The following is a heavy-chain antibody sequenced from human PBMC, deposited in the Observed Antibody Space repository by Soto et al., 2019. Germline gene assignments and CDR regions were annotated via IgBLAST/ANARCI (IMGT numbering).Heavy chain of an antibody. CDR1: GDSVTNYF. V-gene: IGHV4-59*02. Sequence: SETLSLTCTVSGDSVTNYFWSWMRQPPGKGLEWIGHMYHGGRTNYSPSLKSRVTMPLDSSKNQFSLNLSSVTAADTGLYYCAISTGGFGGLFVVPSDYWGQGTLVTVSS. CDR2: MYHGGRT. CDR3: AISTGGFGGLFVVPSDY. J-gene: IGHJ4*02. D-gene: IGHD3-16*02.